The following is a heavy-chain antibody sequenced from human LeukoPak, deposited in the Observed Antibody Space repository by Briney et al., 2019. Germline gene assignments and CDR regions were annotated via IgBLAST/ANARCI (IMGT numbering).Heavy chain of an antibody. CDR2: ISGSGGST. V-gene: IGHV3-23*01. Sequence: GGSLRLSCAASGFTFSSYGMHWVRQAPGKGLEWVSAISGSGGSTYYADSVKGRFTVSRDNSKNTLYLQMNSLRAEDTAVYYCAKSRVVVVAATPMLDYWGQGTLVTVSS. J-gene: IGHJ4*02. CDR3: AKSRVVVVAATPMLDY. D-gene: IGHD2-15*01. CDR1: GFTFSSYG.